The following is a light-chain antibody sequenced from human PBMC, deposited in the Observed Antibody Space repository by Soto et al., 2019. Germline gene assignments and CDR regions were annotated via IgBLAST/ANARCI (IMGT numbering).Light chain of an antibody. CDR1: SSDVGYYNF. J-gene: IGLJ2*01. CDR3: CSYAGSYSVI. V-gene: IGLV2-11*01. Sequence: QSVLTQPRSVSGSPGQSVSISCSGTSSDVGYYNFVSWYQHHPGKAPKLMIYDVSKRPSGVPDRFSASKSGNTASLTIFGLQAEDEADYYCCSYAGSYSVIFGGGTKLTVL. CDR2: DVS.